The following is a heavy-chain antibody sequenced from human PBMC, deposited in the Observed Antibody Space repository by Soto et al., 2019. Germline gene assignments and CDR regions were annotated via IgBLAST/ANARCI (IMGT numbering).Heavy chain of an antibody. J-gene: IGHJ5*02. Sequence: EVRLLESGGGLAQPGGSRRLSCAASGFTFSSSAMNWVRQAPGKGLEWVSTIRVGGGDTFYADSVRGRFTVSRDISRNTLSLQMNSLRAEATPIYYCAKCSVETVRTSGWCNWFDPWGQGTLVTVSP. CDR1: GFTFSSSA. D-gene: IGHD6-19*01. CDR2: IRVGGGDT. CDR3: AKCSVETVRTSGWCNWFDP. V-gene: IGHV3-23*01.